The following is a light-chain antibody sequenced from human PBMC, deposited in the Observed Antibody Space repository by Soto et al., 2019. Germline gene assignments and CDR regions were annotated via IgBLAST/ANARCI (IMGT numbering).Light chain of an antibody. V-gene: IGKV3-15*01. J-gene: IGKJ4*01. CDR1: LSISTN. CDR2: GAS. Sequence: EIVMTQSPATLSVSPGEGATLSCRASLSISTNLAWYQQKPGQAPRLLMYGASTRATGIPARFSGSGSGTEFTLTISGLQSEDFAVYSCQQYNNWPLTFGGGTKVEIK. CDR3: QQYNNWPLT.